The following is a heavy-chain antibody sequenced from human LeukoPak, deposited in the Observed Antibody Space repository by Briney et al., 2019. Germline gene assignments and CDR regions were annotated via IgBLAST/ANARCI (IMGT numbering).Heavy chain of an antibody. J-gene: IGHJ4*02. Sequence: GGSLRLSCAASGFTVSSYAMHWVRQPIGKGLEWVSALGIAGDTFYPGSVKGRFTISRENAKNSLYLQMNSLRAEDTGVYYCAKDHYWSIDYWGRGTLVTVSS. V-gene: IGHV3-13*01. CDR2: LGIAGDT. CDR1: GFTVSSYA. D-gene: IGHD3-3*01. CDR3: AKDHYWSIDY.